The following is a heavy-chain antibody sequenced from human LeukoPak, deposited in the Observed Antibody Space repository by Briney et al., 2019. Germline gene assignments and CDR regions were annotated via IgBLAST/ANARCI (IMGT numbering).Heavy chain of an antibody. J-gene: IGHJ4*02. D-gene: IGHD2-2*01. Sequence: GGSLRLSCAASGFTFSSYGMHWVRQAPGKGLEWVAFIRYDGSNKYYADSVKGRFTISRDNSKNTLYLQMNSLRAEDTAVYYCAKGATRYQLLPFDYWGQGTLVTVSS. CDR1: GFTFSSYG. CDR3: AKGATRYQLLPFDY. V-gene: IGHV3-30*02. CDR2: IRYDGSNK.